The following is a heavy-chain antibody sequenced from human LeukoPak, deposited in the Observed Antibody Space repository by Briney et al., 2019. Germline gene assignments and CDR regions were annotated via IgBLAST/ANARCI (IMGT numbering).Heavy chain of an antibody. CDR2: ISYDGSNK. Sequence: GGSLRLSCAASGFTFSSYAMHWVRQAPGKGLEWVAVISYDGSNKYYADSVKGRFTISRDNSMNTLYPQMNSLRAEDTAVYYCASEIIFGSFDYWGQGTLVTVSS. CDR1: GFTFSSYA. D-gene: IGHD3-3*01. J-gene: IGHJ4*02. CDR3: ASEIIFGSFDY. V-gene: IGHV3-30*04.